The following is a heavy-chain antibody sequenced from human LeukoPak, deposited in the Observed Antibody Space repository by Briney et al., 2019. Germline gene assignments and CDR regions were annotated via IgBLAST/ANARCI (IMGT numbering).Heavy chain of an antibody. D-gene: IGHD3-22*01. CDR3: AKDSYDSSGYYWRYYYYYYMDV. CDR1: GFTRRYG. V-gene: IGHV3-30*02. J-gene: IGHJ6*03. Sequence: GGSLRLSCAASGFTRRYGMHWVRQAPGKGLEWVAFIRSDGSNKYYADSVKGRFTISRDNSKNTLYLQMNSLRAEDTAVYYCAKDSYDSSGYYWRYYYYYYMDVWGKGTTVTISS. CDR2: IRSDGSNK.